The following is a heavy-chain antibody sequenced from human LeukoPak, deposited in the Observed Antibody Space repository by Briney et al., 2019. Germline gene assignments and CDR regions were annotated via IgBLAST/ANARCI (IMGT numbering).Heavy chain of an antibody. D-gene: IGHD2-2*01. J-gene: IGHJ2*01. CDR3: AKDRRDCSATTCSKYFYDL. V-gene: IGHV3-23*01. Sequence: PGGSLRLSCAASGFTFTTYAMSWVRQAPGKGPEWVSGISGGGDRTYYTDSVKGRFAISRDNFKNTVYLQMNSLRAEDTAVYFCAKDRRDCSATTCSKYFYDLWGRGTLVTVSS. CDR1: GFTFTTYA. CDR2: ISGGGDRT.